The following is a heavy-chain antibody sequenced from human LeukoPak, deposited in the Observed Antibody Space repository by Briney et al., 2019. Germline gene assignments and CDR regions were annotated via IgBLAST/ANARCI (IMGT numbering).Heavy chain of an antibody. D-gene: IGHD6-13*01. CDR3: ARTSAAAGTNWFDP. J-gene: IGHJ5*02. V-gene: IGHV4-61*05. Sequence: SETLSLTCTVSGGSISSRSYYWGWIRQPPGKGLEWIGYVYYSGSTNYNPSLKSRVTISVDTSKNQFSLKVSSVTAADTAVYYCARTSAAAGTNWFDPWGQGTLVTVSS. CDR1: GGSISSRSYY. CDR2: VYYSGST.